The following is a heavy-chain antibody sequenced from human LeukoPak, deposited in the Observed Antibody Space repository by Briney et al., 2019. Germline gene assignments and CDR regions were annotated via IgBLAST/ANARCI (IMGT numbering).Heavy chain of an antibody. CDR1: SGSINSSNW. CDR3: ARLALQEVGATQTYYLDY. D-gene: IGHD1-26*01. J-gene: IGHJ4*02. V-gene: IGHV4-4*02. Sequence: SETLSLTCAVSSGSINSSNWWSWVRQPPGKGLEWIGEIYPSGSTNYNPSLKSRVTISVDTSKIQFSLKLSSVTAADTAVYYCARLALQEVGATQTYYLDYWGQGTLVTVSS. CDR2: IYPSGST.